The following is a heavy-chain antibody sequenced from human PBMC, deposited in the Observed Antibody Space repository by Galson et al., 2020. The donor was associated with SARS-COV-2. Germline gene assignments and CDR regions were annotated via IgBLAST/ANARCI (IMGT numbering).Heavy chain of an antibody. J-gene: IGHJ4*02. CDR3: ATTWIQLWLPNY. CDR1: GFPFSNYG. D-gene: IGHD5-18*01. V-gene: IGHV3-30*03. CDR2: ISYDGSNE. Sequence: GGSLRLSCAASGFPFSNYGMHWLRQAPDKGLEWVAVISYDGSNEYYADSVKGRFTISRDNSKNTLYLQMNSLRGEDTAVYYCATTWIQLWLPNYWGQGTLVTVSS.